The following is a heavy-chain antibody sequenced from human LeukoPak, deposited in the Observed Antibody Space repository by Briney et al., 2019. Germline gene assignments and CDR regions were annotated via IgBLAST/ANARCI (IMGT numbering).Heavy chain of an antibody. CDR2: IRYDGSNK. CDR1: GFTFSSYG. V-gene: IGHV3-30*02. CDR3: ANSNYDFWSGKGEPFGY. D-gene: IGHD3-3*01. J-gene: IGHJ4*02. Sequence: QPGGSLRLSCAASGFTFSSYGMHWVRQAPGKGLEWVAFIRYDGSNKYYADSVKGRFTISRDNSKNTLYLQINSLRAEDTAVYYCANSNYDFWSGKGEPFGYWGQGTLVTVSS.